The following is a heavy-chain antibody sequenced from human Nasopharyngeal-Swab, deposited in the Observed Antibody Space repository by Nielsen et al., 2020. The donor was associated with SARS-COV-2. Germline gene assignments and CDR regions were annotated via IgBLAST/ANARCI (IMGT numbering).Heavy chain of an antibody. CDR3: ARVPYYSGPYYAFDI. CDR2: IRPYTGNI. CDR1: GYTFNTYA. Sequence: ASVKVSCKASGYTFNTYAITWVRQAPGRGLEWMGWIRPYTGNIKYSEKFQGRVTMTTDTSTSTAYMEVRSLRSDDTAVYYCARVPYYSGPYYAFDIWGQGTMVTVSS. D-gene: IGHD4-11*01. V-gene: IGHV1-18*01. J-gene: IGHJ3*02.